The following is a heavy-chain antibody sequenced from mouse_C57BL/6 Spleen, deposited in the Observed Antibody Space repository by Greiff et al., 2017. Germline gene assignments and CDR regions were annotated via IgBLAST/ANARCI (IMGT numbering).Heavy chain of an antibody. D-gene: IGHD3-1*01. CDR2: INPNNGGT. CDR1: GYTFTDYN. Sequence: VQLQQSGPELVKPGASVTMSCKASGYTFTDYNMHWVKQSHGKSLEWIGYINPNNGGTSYNQKFKGQDTLTVNKSSSTADMELRSLTSEDSAVYYCARGGYGRSFDYWGQGTTLTVSS. J-gene: IGHJ2*01. CDR3: ARGGYGRSFDY. V-gene: IGHV1-22*01.